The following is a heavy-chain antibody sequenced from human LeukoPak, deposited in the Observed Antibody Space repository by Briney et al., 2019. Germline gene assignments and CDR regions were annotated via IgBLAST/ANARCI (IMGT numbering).Heavy chain of an antibody. V-gene: IGHV3-23*01. Sequence: PGGSLRLSCATSGFSFSSYAMSWVRQAPGKGLEWVSSISGSGGSTYYADSVNGRFTISRDNSKNTLYLQMNSLRAEDTAAYYCAKATYSSSWNLYFDYWGQGTLVTVSS. D-gene: IGHD6-13*01. CDR2: ISGSGGST. J-gene: IGHJ4*02. CDR1: GFSFSSYA. CDR3: AKATYSSSWNLYFDY.